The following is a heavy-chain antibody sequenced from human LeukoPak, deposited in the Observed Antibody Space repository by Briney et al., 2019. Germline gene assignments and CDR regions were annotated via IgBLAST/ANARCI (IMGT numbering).Heavy chain of an antibody. CDR3: ARGPRESSSSDY. CDR1: AYRFTNFD. V-gene: IGHV1-8*01. CDR2: MNPDNGNA. Sequence: ASVTVSFTTAAYRFTNFDINWVRQASGQGLEWMGWMNPDNGNAGYAQKFQGTVSMSGDTSISTAFMVLSSLRSDDTGVYFCARGPRESSSSDYWGQGTLVTVSS. J-gene: IGHJ4*02. D-gene: IGHD6-13*01.